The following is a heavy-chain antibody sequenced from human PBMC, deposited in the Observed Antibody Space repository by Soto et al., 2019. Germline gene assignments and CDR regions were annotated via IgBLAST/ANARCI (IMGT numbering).Heavy chain of an antibody. CDR2: ISGSGGST. Sequence: GGSLRLSCAASGFTFSSYAMSWVRQAPGKGLEWVSAISGSGGSTYYADSVKGRFTISRDNSKNTLYLQMSSLRAEDTAVYYCAKGATPYYYYYMDVWGKGTTVTVSS. J-gene: IGHJ6*03. CDR1: GFTFSSYA. D-gene: IGHD2-2*02. V-gene: IGHV3-23*01. CDR3: AKGATPYYYYYMDV.